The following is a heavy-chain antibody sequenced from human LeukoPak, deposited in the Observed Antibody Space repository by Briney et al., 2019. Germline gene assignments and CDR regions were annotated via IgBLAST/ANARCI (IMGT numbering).Heavy chain of an antibody. J-gene: IGHJ5*02. Sequence: PGGSLRLSCAASEFTFSSYAMSWVRPAPGKWLEWVSAISDSGVTTNYADSVKGRFTISRDKSKNTLYLQMSSLRAEDTAVYYCAREKREVQAMVTTGFDPWGQGTLVTVSS. CDR3: AREKREVQAMVTTGFDP. CDR1: EFTFSSYA. CDR2: ISDSGVTT. D-gene: IGHD4-17*01. V-gene: IGHV3-23*01.